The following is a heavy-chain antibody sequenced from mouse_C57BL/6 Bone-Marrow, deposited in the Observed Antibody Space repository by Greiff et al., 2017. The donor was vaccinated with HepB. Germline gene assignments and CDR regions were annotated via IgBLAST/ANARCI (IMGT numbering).Heavy chain of an antibody. V-gene: IGHV5-2*01. CDR3: AIIAEHLDY. J-gene: IGHJ2*01. Sequence: EVQGVESGGGLVQPGESLKLSCASNEYDFPSHDMSWVRKTPEKRLELVAAINSDGGSTYYPDTMERRVIIARDNTKKTLYLHMSSLRSEDTAFYYSAIIAEHLDYWGQGTTLTVSS. CDR1: EYDFPSHD. CDR2: INSDGGST.